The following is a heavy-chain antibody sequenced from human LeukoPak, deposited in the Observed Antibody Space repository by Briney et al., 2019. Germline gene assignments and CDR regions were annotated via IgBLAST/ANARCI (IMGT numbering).Heavy chain of an antibody. CDR3: AKDSGGSGYFFDY. CDR2: ISGSGGST. Sequence: PGGSLRLSCAASGFTFSSYAMSWVRQAPGKGLEWVSAISGSGGSTYYADSVKGRFTISRDNSKNTLYLQMESLRAEDTAVYYCAKDSGGSGYFFDYWGQGTLVTVSS. D-gene: IGHD3-22*01. CDR1: GFTFSSYA. J-gene: IGHJ4*02. V-gene: IGHV3-23*01.